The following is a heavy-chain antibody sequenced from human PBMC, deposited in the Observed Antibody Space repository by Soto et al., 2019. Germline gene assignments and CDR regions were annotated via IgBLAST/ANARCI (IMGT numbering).Heavy chain of an antibody. CDR1: GFTFNNYG. CDR2: ISYDGSNK. D-gene: IGHD3-3*01. J-gene: IGHJ6*02. CDR3: AKVGSATNDFQGYGMDV. Sequence: GGSLRLSCAASGFTFNNYGMHWVRQAPGKGLEWVAVISYDGSNKYYADSVKGRFTISRDDSRNTLYLQMNSLRAEDTAVYYCAKVGSATNDFQGYGMDVWGQGTTVTVSS. V-gene: IGHV3-30*18.